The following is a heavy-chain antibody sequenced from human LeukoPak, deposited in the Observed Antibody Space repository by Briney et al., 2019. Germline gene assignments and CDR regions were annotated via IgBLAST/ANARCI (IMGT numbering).Heavy chain of an antibody. CDR3: ARVMTTVTTETPSFDY. Sequence: SETLSLTCAVYGRSFSGYYWSWIRQPPGKGLEWIGEINHSGSTNYNPSLKSRVTISVDTSKNQFSLKLSSVTAADTAVYYCARVMTTVTTETPSFDYWGQGTLVTVSS. D-gene: IGHD4-17*01. CDR1: GRSFSGYY. V-gene: IGHV4-34*01. J-gene: IGHJ4*02. CDR2: INHSGST.